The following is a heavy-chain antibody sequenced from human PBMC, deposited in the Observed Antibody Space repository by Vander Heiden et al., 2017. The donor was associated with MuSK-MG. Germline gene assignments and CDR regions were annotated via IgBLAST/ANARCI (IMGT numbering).Heavy chain of an antibody. CDR1: GYTFTSYG. CDR3: ARVSSTSSQFRGFDP. V-gene: IGHV1-18*01. CDR2: ISAYNGNT. Sequence: HVQLVHSGAEAKKPGASVKVSCKASGYTFTSYGISWVRQPPGQGLEWMGWISAYNGNTNDAQKLQGRVTMTTDTSTSTAYMELRSLRSDDTAVYYCARVSSTSSQFRGFDPWGQGTLVTVSS. D-gene: IGHD2-2*01. J-gene: IGHJ5*02.